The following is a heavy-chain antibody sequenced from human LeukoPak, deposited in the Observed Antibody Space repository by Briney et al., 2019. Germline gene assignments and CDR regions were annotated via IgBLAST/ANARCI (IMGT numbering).Heavy chain of an antibody. J-gene: IGHJ6*03. CDR1: GFTVSSNY. CDR2: IYGSGTT. CDR3: ARERSSTSNYYYYYYYMDV. Sequence: GGSLRLSCAASGFTVSSNYMTWVRQAPGKGLEWVSVIYGSGTTYSADSVKGRFTMSRDNSKNTLYLQMSSLRAEDTAVYYCARERSSTSNYYYYYYYMDVWGKGTTVTVSS. D-gene: IGHD2-2*01. V-gene: IGHV3-66*03.